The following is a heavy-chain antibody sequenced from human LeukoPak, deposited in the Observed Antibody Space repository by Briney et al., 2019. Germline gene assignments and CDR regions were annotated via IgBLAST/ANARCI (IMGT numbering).Heavy chain of an antibody. CDR3: ARDDDYGGNNLDY. J-gene: IGHJ4*02. D-gene: IGHD4-23*01. V-gene: IGHV3-66*01. Sequence: GGSLRLSCAASGFTVSSNYMSWVRQAPGKGLEWVSVIYSGGSTYYADSVKGRFTISRDNSKNTLYLQMNSLRAEDTAVYYCARDDDYGGNNLDYWGQGTLVTVSS. CDR1: GFTVSSNY. CDR2: IYSGGST.